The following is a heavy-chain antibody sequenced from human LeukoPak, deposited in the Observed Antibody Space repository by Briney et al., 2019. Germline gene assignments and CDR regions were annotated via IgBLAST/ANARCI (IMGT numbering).Heavy chain of an antibody. CDR1: GYTFTGYC. D-gene: IGHD3-22*01. J-gene: IGHJ4*02. Sequence: ASVKVSCKTSGYTFTGYCMHWVRQAPGQGLEWMGWINPNTGGTNYAQNFLGRVTMTSETSISTAYMELSSLRSDDTAMYYRARAPMIVVVFPPRLDFWGQGTLVTVSS. CDR3: ARAPMIVVVFPPRLDF. V-gene: IGHV1-2*02. CDR2: INPNTGGT.